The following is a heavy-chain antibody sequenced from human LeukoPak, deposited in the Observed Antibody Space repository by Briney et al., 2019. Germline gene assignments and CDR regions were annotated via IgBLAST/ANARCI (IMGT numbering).Heavy chain of an antibody. CDR1: GGSISSYY. D-gene: IGHD2-21*01. Sequence: SETLSLTCTVSGGSISSYYWSWVRQSAGKGLEWIVRIYSTGITNYNPSLESRFSISVDKSKNQFSLKLNSVTAADTAMYYCTRDRDSINVIDYWSQGTLVTVSS. CDR2: IYSTGIT. CDR3: TRDRDSINVIDY. J-gene: IGHJ4*02. V-gene: IGHV4-4*07.